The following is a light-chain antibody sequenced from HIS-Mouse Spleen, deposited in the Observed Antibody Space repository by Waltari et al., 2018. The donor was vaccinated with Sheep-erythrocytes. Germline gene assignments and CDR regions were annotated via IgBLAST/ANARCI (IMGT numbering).Light chain of an antibody. V-gene: IGKV4-1*01. CDR1: QSVLYSSNNKNY. J-gene: IGKJ4*01. CDR2: WGS. CDR3: QQYYSTLT. Sequence: DIVMTQSPDSLAVFLGARAPIHCKSSQSVLYSSNNKNYLAWYQQKPRQPPKLLIYWGSTRESGVPDRFSGSGSGTDFTLTISSLQAEDVAVYYCQQYYSTLTFGGGTKVEIK.